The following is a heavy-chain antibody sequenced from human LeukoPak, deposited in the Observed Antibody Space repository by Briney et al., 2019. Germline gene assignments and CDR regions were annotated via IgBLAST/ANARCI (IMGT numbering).Heavy chain of an antibody. D-gene: IGHD3-3*01. Sequence: SETLSLTCTVSGGSISSYYWSWIRQPPGKGLEWIGYIYYSGSTNYNPSLKSRATISVDTSKNQFSLKLSSVTAADTAVYYCARSEYDFWSGSNSVYFDYWGQGTLVTVSS. CDR3: ARSEYDFWSGSNSVYFDY. V-gene: IGHV4-59*01. CDR1: GGSISSYY. CDR2: IYYSGST. J-gene: IGHJ4*02.